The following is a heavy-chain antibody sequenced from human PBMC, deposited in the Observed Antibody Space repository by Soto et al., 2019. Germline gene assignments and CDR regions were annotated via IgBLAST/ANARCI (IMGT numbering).Heavy chain of an antibody. Sequence: PSETLSLTCAVYGGSFSGYYWSWIRQPPGKGLEWIGEINHSGSTNYNPSLKSRVTISVDTSKNQFSLKLSSVTAADTAVYYCARIGLRGSYYYYYYGMDVWGQGTTDTVSS. CDR1: GGSFSGYY. D-gene: IGHD1-26*01. CDR2: INHSGST. J-gene: IGHJ6*02. CDR3: ARIGLRGSYYYYYYGMDV. V-gene: IGHV4-34*01.